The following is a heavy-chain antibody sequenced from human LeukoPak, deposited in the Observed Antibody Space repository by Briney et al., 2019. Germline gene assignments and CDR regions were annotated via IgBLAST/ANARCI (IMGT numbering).Heavy chain of an antibody. CDR2: IYPGDSDT. D-gene: IGHD6-6*01. Sequence: GESLKISCQGSGYSFTSYWIGWVRQMPGKGLEWMGIIYPGDSDTRYSPSFQGQVTISADKSTSTAYLQWSSLKASDTAMYYCARQSPPIAARPFDYWGQGTLVTVSS. CDR1: GYSFTSYW. V-gene: IGHV5-51*01. CDR3: ARQSPPIAARPFDY. J-gene: IGHJ4*02.